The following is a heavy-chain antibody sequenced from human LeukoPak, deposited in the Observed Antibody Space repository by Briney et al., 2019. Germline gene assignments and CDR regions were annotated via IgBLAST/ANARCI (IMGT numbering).Heavy chain of an antibody. D-gene: IGHD2-2*01. CDR3: SKWKAIVLVPAARSPIDY. V-gene: IGHV3-23*01. Sequence: PGRSLRLSCAASGFTFSSYGMSWVRQAPGKGLEWVSAISGSGVTTYYADSVKGRFTISRDNSKHTLYLQMNSLRAEDTAVYYCSKWKAIVLVPAARSPIDYWGQGTLVTVSS. CDR1: GFTFSSYG. J-gene: IGHJ4*02. CDR2: ISGSGVTT.